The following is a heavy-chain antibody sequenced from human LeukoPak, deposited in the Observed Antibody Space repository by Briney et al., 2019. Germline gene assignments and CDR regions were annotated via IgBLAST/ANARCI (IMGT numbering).Heavy chain of an antibody. CDR3: AKDQASSPNDYVWGSYRSPRFDY. CDR1: GFTFSSYA. Sequence: GSLRLSCAASGFTFSSYAMSWVRQAPGKGLEWVSAISGSGGSTYYADSVKGRFTISRDNSKNTLYLQMNSLRAEDTAVYYCAKDQASSPNDYVWGSYRSPRFDYWGQGTLVTVSS. D-gene: IGHD3-16*02. J-gene: IGHJ4*02. CDR2: ISGSGGST. V-gene: IGHV3-23*01.